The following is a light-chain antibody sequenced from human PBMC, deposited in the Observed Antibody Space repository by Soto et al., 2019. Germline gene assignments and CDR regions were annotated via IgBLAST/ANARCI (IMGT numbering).Light chain of an antibody. J-gene: IGKJ3*01. Sequence: DIPMTQSPSSLSASVGDRVTITCRASQGINNFLAWFQQKPGKVPQLLIYAASALQSEVPSRFSGSGSGTDFSLTISSLQPEDVATYYCQTYNSAPFTFGPGTKVDLK. CDR3: QTYNSAPFT. CDR2: AAS. V-gene: IGKV1-27*01. CDR1: QGINNF.